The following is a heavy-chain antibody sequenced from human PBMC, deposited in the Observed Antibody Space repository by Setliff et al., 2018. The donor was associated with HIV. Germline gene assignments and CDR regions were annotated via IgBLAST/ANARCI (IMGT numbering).Heavy chain of an antibody. J-gene: IGHJ5*02. V-gene: IGHV5-51*01. CDR3: VRPLGRSSSQGWLDP. CDR2: IYPGDSHT. CDR1: GYTFTNYW. Sequence: GASLKISCRGSGYTFTNYWIGWVRQMPGKGLEWMAFIYPGDSHTTYSPSFPGQVTISVDTSVSTAYLQWSSLKAPDTAMYYCVRPLGRSSSQGWLDPWGQGTLVTVSS. D-gene: IGHD6-6*01.